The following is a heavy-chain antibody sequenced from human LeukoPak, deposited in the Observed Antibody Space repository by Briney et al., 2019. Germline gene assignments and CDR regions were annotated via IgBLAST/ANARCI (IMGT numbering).Heavy chain of an antibody. Sequence: PSETLSLTCTVSGGSISSYYWSWIRQPPGKGLEWIGYIYYSGSTNYNPSLKSRVTISVDTSKNQFSVKLSSVTAADTAVYYCATYSSGWYGENYWGQGTLVTVSS. V-gene: IGHV4-59*08. CDR2: IYYSGST. J-gene: IGHJ4*02. CDR3: ATYSSGWYGENY. D-gene: IGHD6-19*01. CDR1: GGSISSYY.